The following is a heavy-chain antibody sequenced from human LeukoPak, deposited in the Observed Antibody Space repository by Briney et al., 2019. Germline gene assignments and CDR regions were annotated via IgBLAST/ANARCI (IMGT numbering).Heavy chain of an antibody. J-gene: IGHJ4*02. CDR3: ARVVGATTEWGIDY. CDR2: INPNSGGT. V-gene: IGHV1-2*02. D-gene: IGHD1-26*01. CDR1: GYTFTGYY. Sequence: GASVKVSCKASGYTFTGYYMHWVRQAPGQGLEWMGWINPNSGGTNYAQKFQGRVTMTRDTSTSTVYMELSSLRSEDTAVYYCARVVGATTEWGIDYWGQGTLVTVSS.